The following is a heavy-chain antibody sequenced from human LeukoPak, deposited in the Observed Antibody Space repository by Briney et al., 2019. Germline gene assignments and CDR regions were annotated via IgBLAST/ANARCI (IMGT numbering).Heavy chain of an antibody. D-gene: IGHD2-15*01. CDR3: ARHPFATPFDY. Sequence: SETLSLTCTVSGGSISSYYWSWIRQPAGKGLEWIGRIYTSGSTNYNPSLKSRVTMSLDTSKSQFSLRLSSVTAADTAVYFCARHPFATPFDYWGPGTLVTVSS. CDR2: IYTSGST. J-gene: IGHJ4*02. V-gene: IGHV4-4*07. CDR1: GGSISSYY.